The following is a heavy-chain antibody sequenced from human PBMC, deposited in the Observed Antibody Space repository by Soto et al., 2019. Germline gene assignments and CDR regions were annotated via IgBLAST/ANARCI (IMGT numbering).Heavy chain of an antibody. V-gene: IGHV1-18*01. CDR1: GYTFTSYG. CDR3: ARDDDTMVRGVVGGMDV. Sequence: ASVKVSCKASGYTFTSYGISWVRQAPGQGLEWMGWISAYNGNTNYAQKLQGRVTMTTDTSTSTAYMELRSLRSDDTAVYYCARDDDTMVRGVVGGMDVWGQAPTVTVSS. J-gene: IGHJ6*02. D-gene: IGHD3-10*01. CDR2: ISAYNGNT.